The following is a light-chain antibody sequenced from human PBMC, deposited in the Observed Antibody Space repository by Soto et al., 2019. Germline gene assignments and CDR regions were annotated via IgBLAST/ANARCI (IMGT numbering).Light chain of an antibody. V-gene: IGLV2-14*01. J-gene: IGLJ1*01. Sequence: QSALTQPASVSGSPGQWITISCTGTSSDVGGYNYVSSYQQHPGKAPKLMIYDVSNRPSGVSNRFSGSKSGNTASLTISGLQAEDEADYYCSSYTSSSTGVFGTGTKLTVL. CDR3: SSYTSSSTGV. CDR1: SSDVGGYNY. CDR2: DVS.